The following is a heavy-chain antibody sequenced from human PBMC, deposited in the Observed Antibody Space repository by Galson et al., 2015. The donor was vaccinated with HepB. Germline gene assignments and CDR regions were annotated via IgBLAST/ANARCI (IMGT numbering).Heavy chain of an antibody. CDR1: GFTFSSYG. J-gene: IGHJ4*02. Sequence: SLRLSCAASGFTFSSYGMHWVRQAPGKGLEWVAVISYDGSNKYYADSVKGRFTISRDNSKNTLYLQMNSLRAEDTAVYYCAKDLGITMIVVVITLGFDYWGQGTLVTVSS. D-gene: IGHD3-22*01. V-gene: IGHV3-30*18. CDR2: ISYDGSNK. CDR3: AKDLGITMIVVVITLGFDY.